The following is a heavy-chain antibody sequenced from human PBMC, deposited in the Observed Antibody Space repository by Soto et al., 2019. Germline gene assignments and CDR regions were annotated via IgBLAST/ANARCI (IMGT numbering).Heavy chain of an antibody. J-gene: IGHJ3*02. Sequence: EVQLLESGGGLVQPGGSLRLSCAASGFTFSSYAMSWVRQAPVKGLEWVSAISGSGGSTYYADSVKGRFTISRDNSKNTLYLQMNSLRAEDTAVYYCAKVVSGGSCYSSAGAFDIWGQGTMVTVSS. CDR1: GFTFSSYA. V-gene: IGHV3-23*01. CDR2: ISGSGGST. CDR3: AKVVSGGSCYSSAGAFDI. D-gene: IGHD2-15*01.